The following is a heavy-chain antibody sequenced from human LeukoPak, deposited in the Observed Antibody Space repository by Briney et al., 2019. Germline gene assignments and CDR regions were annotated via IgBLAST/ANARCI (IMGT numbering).Heavy chain of an antibody. CDR1: GGTFSSYA. J-gene: IGHJ3*02. V-gene: IGHV1-69*13. CDR2: IIPIFGTA. D-gene: IGHD3-10*01. Sequence: SVKVSCKASGGTFSSYAISWVRQAPGQGLEWMGGIIPIFGTANYAQKFQGRVTITADESTSTAYMELSSLRSEDTAVYYCARVTPPTGQAGDDAFDIRGQGTMVAVSS. CDR3: ARVTPPTGQAGDDAFDI.